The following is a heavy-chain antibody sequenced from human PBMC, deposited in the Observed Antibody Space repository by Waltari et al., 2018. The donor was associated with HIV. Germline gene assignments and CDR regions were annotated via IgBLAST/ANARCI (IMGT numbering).Heavy chain of an antibody. Sequence: EVQLVESGGVVVQPGGSLRLSCAASGFTFDDYAMHWVRQAPGKGLEEVCLISWDGGSTYYADSVKGRFTISRDNSKNSLYLQMNSLRAEDTALYYCSTYGDSEAFDIWGQGTMVTVSS. CDR2: ISWDGGST. D-gene: IGHD4-17*01. J-gene: IGHJ3*02. CDR1: GFTFDDYA. CDR3: STYGDSEAFDI. V-gene: IGHV3-43D*03.